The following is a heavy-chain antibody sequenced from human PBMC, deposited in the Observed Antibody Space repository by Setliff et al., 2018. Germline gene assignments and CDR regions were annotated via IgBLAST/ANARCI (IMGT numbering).Heavy chain of an antibody. J-gene: IGHJ4*02. CDR3: ARSEGRRDGYNW. Sequence: SETLSLTCTVSGGSISSYYMSWIRQPPGKGLEWIGYSSTSGCTNCNPSLESRVTISVDTSKNQVSLKLTSVTVADTAVYYCARSEGRRDGYNWWGQGTLVTVSS. V-gene: IGHV4-4*08. CDR2: SSTSGCT. CDR1: GGSISSYY. D-gene: IGHD5-12*01.